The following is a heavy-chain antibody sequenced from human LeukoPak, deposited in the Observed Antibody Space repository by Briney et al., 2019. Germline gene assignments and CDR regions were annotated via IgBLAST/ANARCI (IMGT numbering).Heavy chain of an antibody. Sequence: SETLSLTCAAYGGPFSGYYWRWIRQPPAKGLEWIGEINHSGSTNYNPSLKSRVTISVDTSKNQFSLKLSSVTAADTAVYYCARSGSYHNNFDYWGQGTLVTVSS. CDR2: INHSGST. J-gene: IGHJ4*02. V-gene: IGHV4-34*01. CDR3: ARSGSYHNNFDY. D-gene: IGHD1-26*01. CDR1: GGPFSGYY.